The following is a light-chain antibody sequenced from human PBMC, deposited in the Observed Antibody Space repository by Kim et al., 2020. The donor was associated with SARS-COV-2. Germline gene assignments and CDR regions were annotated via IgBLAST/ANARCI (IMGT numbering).Light chain of an antibody. Sequence: SPGERATLSCRASQSVSTYLAWYQQKPGQAPRLLNYDASNRATGIPDRFSGSGSGIEFTLTISSLESEDFAVYYCQQRSNWPPALTFGGGTKLEI. CDR2: DAS. J-gene: IGKJ4*01. CDR3: QQRSNWPPALT. V-gene: IGKV3-11*01. CDR1: QSVSTY.